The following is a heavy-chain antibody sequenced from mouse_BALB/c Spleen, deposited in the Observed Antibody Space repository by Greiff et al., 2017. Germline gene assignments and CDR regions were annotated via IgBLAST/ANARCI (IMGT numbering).Heavy chain of an antibody. D-gene: IGHD3-2*02. CDR1: GFTFSSYA. J-gene: IGHJ3*01. CDR3: ARDQGEAWFAD. CDR2: ISSGGST. Sequence: EVKLVESGGGLVKPGGSLKLSCAASGFTFSSYAMSWVRQTPEKRLEWVASISSGGSTYYPDSVKGRFTISRDNAKNNLYLQMSSLKSEDTAMYYCARDQGEAWFADWGQGTLVTGSA. V-gene: IGHV5-6-5*01.